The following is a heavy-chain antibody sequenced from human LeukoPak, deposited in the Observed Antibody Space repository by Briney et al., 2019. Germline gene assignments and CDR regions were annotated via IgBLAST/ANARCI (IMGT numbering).Heavy chain of an antibody. Sequence: SETLSLTCTVSGGSIGSSSYYWGWIRQPPGKGLEWIGSIYYSGSTYYNPSLKSRVTISVDTSKNQFSLKLSSVTAADTAVYYCARVDTAMVTFDYWGQGTLVTVSS. D-gene: IGHD5-18*01. CDR1: GGSIGSSSYY. V-gene: IGHV4-39*01. CDR3: ARVDTAMVTFDY. CDR2: IYYSGST. J-gene: IGHJ4*02.